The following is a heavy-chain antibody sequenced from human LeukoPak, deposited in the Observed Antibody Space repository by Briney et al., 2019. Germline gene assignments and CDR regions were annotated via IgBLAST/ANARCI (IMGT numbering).Heavy chain of an antibody. CDR1: GGSFSGYY. J-gene: IGHJ5*02. D-gene: IGHD4-17*01. CDR2: INHSGST. V-gene: IGHV4-34*01. Sequence: SETLSLTCAVYGGSFSGYYWSWIRQPPGKGLEWIGEINHSGSTNYNPSLKSRVTISVDTSKNQFSLKLSSVIAADTAVYYCARRATVILGNWFDPWGQGTLVTVSS. CDR3: ARRATVILGNWFDP.